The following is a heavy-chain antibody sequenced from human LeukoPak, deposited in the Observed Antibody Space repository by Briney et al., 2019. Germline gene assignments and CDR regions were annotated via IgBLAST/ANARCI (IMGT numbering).Heavy chain of an antibody. J-gene: IGHJ4*02. CDR2: IYSIGST. Sequence: GGSLRLSCAASGFTVSSNYMSWIRQAPGKGLEWVSVIYSIGSTFYADSVKGRFTISRDNSKNTLYLQMNSLRAEDTAVYYCVKSAYSGSYFSLDYWGQGTLVTVSS. D-gene: IGHD1-26*01. CDR1: GFTVSSNY. CDR3: VKSAYSGSYFSLDY. V-gene: IGHV3-66*01.